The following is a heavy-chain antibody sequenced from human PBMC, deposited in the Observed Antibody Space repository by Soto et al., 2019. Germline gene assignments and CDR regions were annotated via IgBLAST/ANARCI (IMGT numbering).Heavy chain of an antibody. Sequence: QVQLVQSGAEVKKPGSSVKVSCKASGGTFSSYAISWVRQAPGQGLEWMGGIIPIFGTANYAQKFQGRVTIYGDEPTSTAYMERSSLRYEDTSVYYGARASLGYYDSSGYYPIDYWGQGTLGTVSS. V-gene: IGHV1-69*01. J-gene: IGHJ4*02. D-gene: IGHD3-22*01. CDR2: IIPIFGTA. CDR3: ARASLGYYDSSGYYPIDY. CDR1: GGTFSSYA.